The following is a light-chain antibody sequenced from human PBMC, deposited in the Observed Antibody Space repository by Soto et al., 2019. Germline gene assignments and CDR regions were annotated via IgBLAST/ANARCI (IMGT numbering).Light chain of an antibody. Sequence: EIALTQSPGTLSLSPGEGATLSCRASESVSSNYLAWYQQKPGQVPRLLIYGASNRATGIPDRFSGSGSGTDFSLTISRLDREDFAGYYCQQYGSSVWTFGQGTKVEVK. CDR3: QQYGSSVWT. CDR2: GAS. J-gene: IGKJ1*01. V-gene: IGKV3-20*01. CDR1: ESVSSNY.